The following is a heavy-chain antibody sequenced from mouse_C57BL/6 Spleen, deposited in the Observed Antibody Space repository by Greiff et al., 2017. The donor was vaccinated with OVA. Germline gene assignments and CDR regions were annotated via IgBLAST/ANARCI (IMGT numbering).Heavy chain of an antibody. V-gene: IGHV1-26*01. CDR3: ARSGSNYPWYFDY. CDR1: GYTFTDYY. J-gene: IGHJ2*01. CDR2: INPNNGGT. D-gene: IGHD2-5*01. Sequence: EVQLQQSGPELVKPGASVKISCKASGYTFTDYYMNWVKQSHGKSLEWIGDINPNNGGTSYNQKFKGKATLTVDKYSITAYMELRSLTSEDSAVYYCARSGSNYPWYFDYWGQGTTLTVSS.